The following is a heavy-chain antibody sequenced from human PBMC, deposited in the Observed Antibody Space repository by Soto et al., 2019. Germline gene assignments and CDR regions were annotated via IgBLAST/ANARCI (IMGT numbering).Heavy chain of an antibody. CDR1: GFTFTSSA. Sequence: SVKVSCKASGFTFTSSAVQWVRQARGQRLEWIGWIVVGSGNTNYAQKFQERVTITRDMSTSTAYMELSSLRSEDTAVYYCARDLDDSSGYPDSFDYWGQGTLVTVSS. J-gene: IGHJ4*02. V-gene: IGHV1-58*01. D-gene: IGHD3-22*01. CDR2: IVVGSGNT. CDR3: ARDLDDSSGYPDSFDY.